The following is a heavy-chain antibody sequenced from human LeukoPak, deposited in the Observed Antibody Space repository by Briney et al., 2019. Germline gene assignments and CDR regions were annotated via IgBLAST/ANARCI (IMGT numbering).Heavy chain of an antibody. CDR1: GGSISSYY. Sequence: SETLSLTCTVSGGSISSYYWSCIRQPTGKGLEWIGYIYYSGSTNYNPSLKSRVTISVDTSKNQFSLKLSSVSAADTAVYYCARAESDYYGSGSYYNRWFDPWGQGTLVTVSS. CDR2: IYYSGST. J-gene: IGHJ5*02. D-gene: IGHD3-10*01. CDR3: ARAESDYYGSGSYYNRWFDP. V-gene: IGHV4-59*01.